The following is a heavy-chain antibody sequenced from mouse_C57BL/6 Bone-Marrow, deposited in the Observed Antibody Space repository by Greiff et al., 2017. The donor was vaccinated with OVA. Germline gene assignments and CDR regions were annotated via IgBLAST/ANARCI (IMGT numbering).Heavy chain of an antibody. V-gene: IGHV1-18*01. CDR2: INPNNGGT. CDR1: GYTFTDYN. CDR3: ARPISRDYYGSSYYARDY. J-gene: IGHJ4*01. Sequence: VQLKQSGPELVKPGASVKIPCKASGYTFTDYNMDWVKQSHGKSLEWIGDINPNNGGTIYNQKFKGKATLTVDKSSSTAYMELRSLTSEDTAVYYCARPISRDYYGSSYYARDYWGQGTSVTVSS. D-gene: IGHD1-1*01.